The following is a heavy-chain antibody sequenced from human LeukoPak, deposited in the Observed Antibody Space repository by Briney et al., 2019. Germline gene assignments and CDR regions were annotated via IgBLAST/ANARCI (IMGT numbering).Heavy chain of an antibody. V-gene: IGHV3-23*01. D-gene: IGHD6-13*01. J-gene: IGHJ4*02. CDR2: ISGSGVST. CDR3: AKGGAAASTTLFDY. CDR1: GFTFSTYA. Sequence: GGSLRLSCAASGFTFSTYAMSWVRQAPGNGLEWVSVISGSGVSTYYADPVKGRFTISRANSKNTLYLQMNSLRAEDTAVYYCAKGGAAASTTLFDYWGQGTLVTVSS.